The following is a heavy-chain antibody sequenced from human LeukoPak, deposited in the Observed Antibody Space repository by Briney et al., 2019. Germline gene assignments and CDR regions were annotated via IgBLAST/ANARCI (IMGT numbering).Heavy chain of an antibody. CDR1: GFTFSNYA. CDR3: ARAQKYSYDAFDI. D-gene: IGHD4-11*01. J-gene: IGHJ3*02. Sequence: GGSLRLSCAASGFTFSNYAMSWVRQAPGKGLEWVSSINPTSGSTYYADSVKGRFTISGDNSKNTLYLQMNSLSAEDTAVYYCARAQKYSYDAFDIWGQGTMVTVSS. CDR2: INPTSGST. V-gene: IGHV3-23*01.